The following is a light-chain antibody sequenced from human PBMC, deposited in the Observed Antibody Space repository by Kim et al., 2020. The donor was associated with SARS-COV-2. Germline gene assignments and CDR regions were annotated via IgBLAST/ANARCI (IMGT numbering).Light chain of an antibody. CDR2: AAS. CDR1: IRND. J-gene: IGKJ1*01. Sequence: IRNDLGWYQQKPGRAPKLLIYAASTLQSGVPSRFSGSGSGTDFTLTISILQPEDFATYYCLQDYNFPRTFGQGTKVDIK. V-gene: IGKV1-6*01. CDR3: LQDYNFPRT.